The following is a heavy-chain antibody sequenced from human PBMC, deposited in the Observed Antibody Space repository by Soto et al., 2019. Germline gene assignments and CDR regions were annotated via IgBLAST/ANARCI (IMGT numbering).Heavy chain of an antibody. D-gene: IGHD2-15*01. CDR1: GYTFTSYG. CDR2: ISAYNGNT. J-gene: IGHJ4*02. V-gene: IGHV1-18*01. Sequence: ASVKVSCKAFGYTFTSYGISWVRQAPGQGLEWMGWISAYNGNTNYAQKLQGRVTMTTDTSTSTAYMELRSLRSDDTAVYYCARVDIVVVVAATPFDYWGQGTLVTVS. CDR3: ARVDIVVVVAATPFDY.